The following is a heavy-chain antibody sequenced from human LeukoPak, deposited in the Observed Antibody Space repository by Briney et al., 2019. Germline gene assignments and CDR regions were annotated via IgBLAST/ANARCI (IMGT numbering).Heavy chain of an antibody. D-gene: IGHD3-10*01. CDR1: GFTVSSNY. CDR3: AKAFQRGVLITSQD. CDR2: IYSGGST. V-gene: IGHV3-66*01. Sequence: GGSLRLSCAASGFTVSSNYMSWVRQAPGKGLEWVSVIYSGGSTYYADSVKGRFTISRDNSKNTLYLQMNSLRAEDTAVYYCAKAFQRGVLITSQDWGQGTQVTVSS. J-gene: IGHJ4*02.